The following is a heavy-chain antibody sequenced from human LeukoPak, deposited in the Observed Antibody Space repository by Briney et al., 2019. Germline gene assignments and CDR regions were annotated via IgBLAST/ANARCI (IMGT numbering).Heavy chain of an antibody. CDR3: AGLRRAHRYFINGMDV. J-gene: IGHJ6*02. V-gene: IGHV5-51*01. Sequence: GESLKISCKGSGYSFANYWIGWVRQMPGKGLEWMGIIYPADSDTRYSPSFQGQVTISADKSISTAYLQWSSLKASDTAMYYCAGLRRAHRYFINGMDVWGQGTTVTVSS. CDR2: IYPADSDT. D-gene: IGHD3-10*01. CDR1: GYSFANYW.